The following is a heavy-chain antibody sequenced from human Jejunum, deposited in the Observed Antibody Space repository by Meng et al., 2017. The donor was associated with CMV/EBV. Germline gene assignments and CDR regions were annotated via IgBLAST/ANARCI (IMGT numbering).Heavy chain of an antibody. V-gene: IGHV3-74*01. CDR1: W. CDR2: INSDGSST. D-gene: IGHD3-3*01. Sequence: WLPWVRQAPGKGLVWVSRINSDGSSTIYADSVKGRFTISRDNAKNTLYLQMNSLRAEDTAIYYCAKDGYDFWSSYYGEVGPRYFDNWGQGTLVPSPQ. J-gene: IGHJ4*02. CDR3: AKDGYDFWSSYYGEVGPRYFDN.